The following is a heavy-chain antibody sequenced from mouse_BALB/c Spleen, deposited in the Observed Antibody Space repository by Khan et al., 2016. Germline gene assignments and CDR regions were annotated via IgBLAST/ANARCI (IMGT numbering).Heavy chain of an antibody. J-gene: IGHJ2*01. CDR1: GYSIISGYS. CDR3: AGVTTGDYFDY. V-gene: IGHV3-1*02. Sequence: EVQLQESGPDLVKPSQSLSLTCTVTGYSIISGYSWHWIRQFPGNKLEWMAYIHYSGSTNYNPSLKSRISLTRDTSKNRFILKLNSVTTEDTATDYWAGVTTGDYFDYWGQGTTLTVSS. D-gene: IGHD2-2*01. CDR2: IHYSGST.